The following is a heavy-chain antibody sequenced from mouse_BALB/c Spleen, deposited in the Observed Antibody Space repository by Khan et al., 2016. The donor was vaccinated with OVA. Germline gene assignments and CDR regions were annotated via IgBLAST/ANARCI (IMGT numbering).Heavy chain of an antibody. V-gene: IGHV1S137*01. Sequence: QVQLKQSGAELVRPGVSVKISCKGSGYTFTDFTMHWVRQSHAMSLEWIGVISTYYGHATYNQEFKDKATLTVDKSSSTAYMELARLTSEDSAIYYCKGGGGGTRFAYWGQGTLVTVSA. J-gene: IGHJ3*01. D-gene: IGHD1-3*01. CDR2: ISTYYGHA. CDR1: GYTFTDFT. CDR3: KGGGGGTRFAY.